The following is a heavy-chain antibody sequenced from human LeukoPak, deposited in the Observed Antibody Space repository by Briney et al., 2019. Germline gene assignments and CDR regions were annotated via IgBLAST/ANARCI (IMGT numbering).Heavy chain of an antibody. D-gene: IGHD6-13*01. Sequence: PGRSLRLSCAASGFTFSGSAMHWVRQASGKGLEWVGRIRSKANSYATAYAASVKGRFTISRDDSKNTAYLQMNSLKTEDTAVYYCTRPHMYSSSWYLGGFDPWGQGTLVTVSS. CDR1: GFTFSGSA. V-gene: IGHV3-73*01. CDR3: TRPHMYSSSWYLGGFDP. CDR2: IRSKANSYAT. J-gene: IGHJ5*02.